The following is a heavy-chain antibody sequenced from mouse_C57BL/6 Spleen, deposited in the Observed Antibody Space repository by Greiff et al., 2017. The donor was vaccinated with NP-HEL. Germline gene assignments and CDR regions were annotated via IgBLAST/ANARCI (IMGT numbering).Heavy chain of an antibody. Sequence: QVQLQQPGAELVKPGASVKLSCKASGYTFTSYWMHWVKQRPGQGLEWIGMIHPNSGSTNYNEKFKSKATLTVDKSSSTAYMQLSSLTSEDSAVYYCAREERLRRYYFDYWGQGTTLTVSS. D-gene: IGHD2-4*01. CDR3: AREERLRRYYFDY. V-gene: IGHV1-64*01. CDR1: GYTFTSYW. CDR2: IHPNSGST. J-gene: IGHJ2*01.